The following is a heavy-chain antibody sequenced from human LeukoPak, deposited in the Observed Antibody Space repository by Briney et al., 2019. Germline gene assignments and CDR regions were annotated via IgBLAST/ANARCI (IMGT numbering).Heavy chain of an antibody. D-gene: IGHD3-10*01. J-gene: IGHJ4*02. V-gene: IGHV3-15*01. Sequence: GGSLRLSCAASGFTFSNAWMSWVRQAPGKGLEWVGRIKSKTDGGTTDYAAPVKGRFTISRDDSKNTLYLQMNSLRAEDTAVYYCAKGPWFGELLYAQYYFDYWGQGTLVTVSS. CDR2: IKSKTDGGTT. CDR3: AKGPWFGELLYAQYYFDY. CDR1: GFTFSNAW.